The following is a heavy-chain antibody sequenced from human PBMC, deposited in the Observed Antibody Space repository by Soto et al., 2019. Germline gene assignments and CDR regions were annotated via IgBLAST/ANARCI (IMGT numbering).Heavy chain of an antibody. D-gene: IGHD6-6*01. CDR2: IYYSGST. J-gene: IGHJ6*02. CDR1: GGSISSYY. CDR3: ARGTSIAARPGYYGMDV. V-gene: IGHV4-59*01. Sequence: ETLSLTCTVSGGSISSYYWSWIRQPPGKGLEWIGYIYYSGSTNYNPSLKSRVTISVDTSKNQFSLKLSSVTAADTAVYYCARGTSIAARPGYYGMDVWGQGTTVTAP.